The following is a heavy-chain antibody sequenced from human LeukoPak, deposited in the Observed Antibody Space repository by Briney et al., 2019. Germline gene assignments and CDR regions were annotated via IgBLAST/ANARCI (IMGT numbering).Heavy chain of an antibody. CDR1: GGTFSSYA. J-gene: IGHJ4*02. V-gene: IGHV1-2*02. D-gene: IGHD5-12*01. Sequence: GSSVKVSCKASGGTFSSYAISWVRQAPGQGLEWMGGINPNSGGTNYAQKFQGRVTMTRDTSISTAYMELSRLRSDDTAVYYCARSADLQWLRDDYWGQGTLVTVSS. CDR2: INPNSGGT. CDR3: ARSADLQWLRDDY.